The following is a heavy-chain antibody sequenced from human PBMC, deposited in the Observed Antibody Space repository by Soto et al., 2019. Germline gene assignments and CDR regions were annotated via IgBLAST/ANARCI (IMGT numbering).Heavy chain of an antibody. CDR3: ASGRCYDILTGYDPYFDY. V-gene: IGHV3-9*01. Sequence: EVQLVESGGGLVQSGKSLRLSCAASGLTFDDYAMHWVRQAPGKDLEWVSGISWNSGSIGYADSVKGRFTISRDNAKNSLYLQMNSLRAGDTALYYCASGRCYDILTGYDPYFDYWGQGNLVTVSS. CDR1: GLTFDDYA. D-gene: IGHD3-9*01. J-gene: IGHJ4*02. CDR2: ISWNSGSI.